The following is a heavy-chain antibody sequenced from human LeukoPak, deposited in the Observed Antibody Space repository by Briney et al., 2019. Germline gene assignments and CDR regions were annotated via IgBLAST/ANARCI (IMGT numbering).Heavy chain of an antibody. CDR1: GGSISSSNW. Sequence: SETLSLTCAVSGGSISSSNWWSWVRQPPGKGLEWIGEIYHSGSTNYNPSLKSQVTISVDKSKNQFSLKLSSVTAADTAVYYCARVSYYGSGSYFAYYYYYGMDVWGQGTTVTVSS. D-gene: IGHD3-10*01. V-gene: IGHV4-4*02. CDR3: ARVSYYGSGSYFAYYYYYGMDV. J-gene: IGHJ6*02. CDR2: IYHSGST.